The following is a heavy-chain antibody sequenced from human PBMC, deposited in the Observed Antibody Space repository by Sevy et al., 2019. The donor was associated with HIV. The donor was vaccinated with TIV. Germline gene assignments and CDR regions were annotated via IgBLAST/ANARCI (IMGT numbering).Heavy chain of an antibody. CDR1: GFTVSSNY. V-gene: IGHV3-53*01. D-gene: IGHD3-22*01. J-gene: IGHJ4*02. CDR2: IYSGGST. CDR3: ASEEAGYYDSSGYQLDY. Sequence: GGSLRLSCAASGFTVSSNYMSWVRQAPGKGLEWVSVIYSGGSTYYADSVKGRFTISRDNSKNTLYLQMNSLRAEDTAVYYCASEEAGYYDSSGYQLDYWGQGTLVTVSS.